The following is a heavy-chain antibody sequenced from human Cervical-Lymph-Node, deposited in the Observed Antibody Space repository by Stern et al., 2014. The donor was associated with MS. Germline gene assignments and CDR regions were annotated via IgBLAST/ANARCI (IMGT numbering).Heavy chain of an antibody. CDR1: GFSFSAHS. Sequence: EVQLVESGGGSVQPGGSLRLSCAASGFSFSAHSMDWVRQAPGRGLEWIAYISSGSSTIYYADSVKGRFTISRDNAKNSLYLQMNSLRDEDTAVYYCARDRTVETPMVKPNFWGQGTLVVVSS. CDR2: ISSGSSTI. D-gene: IGHD5-18*01. J-gene: IGHJ4*02. CDR3: ARDRTVETPMVKPNF. V-gene: IGHV3-48*02.